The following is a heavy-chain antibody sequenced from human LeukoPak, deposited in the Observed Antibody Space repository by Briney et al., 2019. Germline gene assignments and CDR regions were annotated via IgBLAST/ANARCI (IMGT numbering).Heavy chain of an antibody. Sequence: PSETLSLTCTVSGGSISSGGYYWTWIRQPAGKGLEWIGRIYTSGSTNYNPSLKSRVTISVDTSKNQFSLKLSSVTAADTAVYYRAGSLMVRGVPSHFDYWGQGTLVTVSS. CDR1: GGSISSGGYY. J-gene: IGHJ4*02. D-gene: IGHD3-10*01. V-gene: IGHV4-61*02. CDR3: AGSLMVRGVPSHFDY. CDR2: IYTSGST.